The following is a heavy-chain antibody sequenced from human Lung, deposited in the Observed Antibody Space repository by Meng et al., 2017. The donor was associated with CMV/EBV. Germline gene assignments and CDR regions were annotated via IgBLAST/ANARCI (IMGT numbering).Heavy chain of an antibody. Sequence: ASVKVSCKASGYTFTSYYMHWVRQAPGQGLEWMGIINPSGGSTRYAQKFQGRVTMTRDTYTSTVYMELSSLRSEDTAVYYCARGRERGYSYGIIDYWGQGXLVTVSS. CDR2: INPSGGST. CDR1: GYTFTSYY. J-gene: IGHJ4*02. D-gene: IGHD5-18*01. CDR3: ARGRERGYSYGIIDY. V-gene: IGHV1-46*01.